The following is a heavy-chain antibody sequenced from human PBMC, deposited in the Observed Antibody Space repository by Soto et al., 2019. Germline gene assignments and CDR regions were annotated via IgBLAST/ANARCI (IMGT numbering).Heavy chain of an antibody. J-gene: IGHJ3*02. CDR1: RLTFSSYG. CDR3: AKDIRRGSYGYDAFDM. CDR2: ISYDESKK. Sequence: QVQLVESGGGVVQPGMSLRLSCGASRLTFSSYGMHWVRQAPGKGLEWVALISYDESKKYYADSVKGRFTISRDNSKNTLYLQMDSLRAEDKAVYYCAKDIRRGSYGYDAFDMWGQGTMVTVSS. V-gene: IGHV3-30*18. D-gene: IGHD5-18*01.